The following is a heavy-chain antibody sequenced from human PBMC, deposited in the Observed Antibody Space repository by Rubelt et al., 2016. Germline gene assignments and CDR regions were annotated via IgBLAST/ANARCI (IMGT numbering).Heavy chain of an antibody. D-gene: IGHD2-21*02. V-gene: IGHV3-30*04. Sequence: QVQLVESGGGVVQPGRSLRLSCAASGFTFSSYAMHWVRQAPGKGLEWVAVISYDGSNKYYADSVKGRFTTSRDNSKNTPYLQMNSLRAEDTAVYYCARGIGDGADLVDYWGQGTLVTVSS. CDR2: ISYDGSNK. J-gene: IGHJ4*02. CDR3: ARGIGDGADLVDY. CDR1: GFTFSSYA.